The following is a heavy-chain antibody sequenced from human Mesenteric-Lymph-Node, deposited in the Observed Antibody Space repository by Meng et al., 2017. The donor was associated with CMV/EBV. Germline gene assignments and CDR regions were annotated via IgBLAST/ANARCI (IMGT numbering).Heavy chain of an antibody. CDR1: GGYIRSSNW. J-gene: IGHJ5*02. V-gene: IGHV4-4*02. D-gene: IGHD3-22*01. CDR3: ARDWSSSGYNWFDP. CDR2: IYHGGGT. Sequence: CGGYIRSSNWWSWVRQHPRKGLEWIGEIYHGGGTNYSPSLQSRVTISVDKSKNQFSLKLSSVTAADTAVYYCARDWSSSGYNWFDPWGQGTLVTVSS.